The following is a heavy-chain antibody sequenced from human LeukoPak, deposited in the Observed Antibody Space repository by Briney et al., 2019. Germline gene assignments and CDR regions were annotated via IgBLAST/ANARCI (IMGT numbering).Heavy chain of an antibody. CDR2: INSDASTI. J-gene: IGHJ4*02. CDR1: GLTFSSDW. V-gene: IGHV3-74*01. D-gene: IGHD6-19*01. CDR3: ARDSSGWYIYDY. Sequence: GGSLRLSCAASGLTFSSDWMHWVRQVPGKGLVWVSRINSDASTINYADSVKGRFTISRDNSKNTLYLQMNSLRAEDTAVYYCARDSSGWYIYDYWGQGTLVTVSS.